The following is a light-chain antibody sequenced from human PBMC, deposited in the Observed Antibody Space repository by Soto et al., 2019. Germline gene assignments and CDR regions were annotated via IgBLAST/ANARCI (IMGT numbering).Light chain of an antibody. Sequence: EILLTQSPATLSLSPGQRATLSCRASPSVSSYLAWYQQKPGQAPRLLIYDASNRATGIPSRFSGSGSVTEFTLTISSLQHEDVEVDYCQQRSPWPTYTFGQGTKLELK. V-gene: IGKV3-11*01. J-gene: IGKJ2*01. CDR2: DAS. CDR1: PSVSSY. CDR3: QQRSPWPTYT.